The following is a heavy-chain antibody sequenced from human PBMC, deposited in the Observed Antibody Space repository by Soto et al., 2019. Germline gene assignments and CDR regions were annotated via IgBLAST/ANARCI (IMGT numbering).Heavy chain of an antibody. J-gene: IGHJ4*02. CDR1: VGSISSSSYY. D-gene: IGHD6-25*01. CDR3: ARVRARVPAPAGPYSSESEVEY. V-gene: IGHV4-39*01. Sequence: WETLSLTCTFSVGSISSSSYYWGWVRQPPWKGLEWIGSIYYSGSTYYNPSLKSRVTISVDTSKNQFSLKLSSVTAADTAVYYCARVRARVPAPAGPYSSESEVEYLRQGTPVSVSS. CDR2: IYYSGST.